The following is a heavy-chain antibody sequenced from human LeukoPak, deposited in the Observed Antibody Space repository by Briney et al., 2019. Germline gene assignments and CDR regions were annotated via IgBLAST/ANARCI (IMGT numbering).Heavy chain of an antibody. Sequence: SGTLSLTCAVSGGSISSSNWWSWVRQPPGKGLEWIGEIYHSGNTNYNPSLKSRVTISVDKSKNQFSLKLSSVTAADTAGYYCARGQDGDYGRFDPWGQGTLVTVSS. D-gene: IGHD4-17*01. CDR3: ARGQDGDYGRFDP. CDR2: IYHSGNT. J-gene: IGHJ5*02. V-gene: IGHV4-4*02. CDR1: GGSISSSNW.